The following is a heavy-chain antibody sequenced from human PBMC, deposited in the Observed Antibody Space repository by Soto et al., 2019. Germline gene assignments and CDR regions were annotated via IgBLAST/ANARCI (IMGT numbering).Heavy chain of an antibody. V-gene: IGHV1-8*01. CDR1: GYTFTSYD. Sequence: ASVKVSCKASGYTFTSYDINWVRQATGQGLEWMGWMNPNSGNTGYAQKFQGRVTMTRNTSISTAYMELSSLRSEDTAVYYCAIPRKNYGDSYYYYYYSMDVWGQGTTVTVSS. CDR2: MNPNSGNT. D-gene: IGHD4-17*01. J-gene: IGHJ6*02. CDR3: AIPRKNYGDSYYYYYYSMDV.